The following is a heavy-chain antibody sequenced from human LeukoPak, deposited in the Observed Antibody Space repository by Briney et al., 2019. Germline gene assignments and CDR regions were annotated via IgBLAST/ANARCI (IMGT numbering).Heavy chain of an antibody. CDR2: VNHGRNA. Sequence: SETLSLTCAVYGGSFSGYFWSWVRQSPGKGLEWIGEVNHGRNANYNPSLKSRVTISVDTSNKQLSLNMTPVTAADTAVYYCARSPLHSGDYRFDLWGQGTLVTVSS. V-gene: IGHV4-34*01. CDR1: GGSFSGYF. CDR3: ARSPLHSGDYRFDL. J-gene: IGHJ4*02. D-gene: IGHD4-17*01.